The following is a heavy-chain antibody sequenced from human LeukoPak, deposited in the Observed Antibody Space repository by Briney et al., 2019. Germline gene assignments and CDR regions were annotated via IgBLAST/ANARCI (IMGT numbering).Heavy chain of an antibody. D-gene: IGHD3/OR15-3a*01. V-gene: IGHV3-30*04. CDR2: ISYDGSNK. Sequence: QPGGSLRLSCAASGFTFSSYAMHWVRQAPGKGLEWVAVISYDGSNKYYADSVKGRFTISRDNAKNSLYLQMNSLKAEDTAFYYCAKVGIFGLVTYYFDYWGQGTLVTVSS. J-gene: IGHJ4*02. CDR1: GFTFSSYA. CDR3: AKVGIFGLVTYYFDY.